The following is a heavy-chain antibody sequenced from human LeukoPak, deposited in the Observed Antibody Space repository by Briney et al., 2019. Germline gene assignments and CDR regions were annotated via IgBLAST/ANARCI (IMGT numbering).Heavy chain of an antibody. CDR1: GGSISSSSFY. D-gene: IGHD4-17*01. J-gene: IGHJ4*02. CDR2: IVYSGST. CDR3: ARRRLGDYLDY. V-gene: IGHV4-61*05. Sequence: SETLSLTCTVSGGSISSSSFYWGWIRQPPGKGLEWIGYIVYSGSTNYNPSLKSRVTVSVDTSKNQFSLKLSSVTAADTAVYYCARRRLGDYLDYWGQGTLVTVSS.